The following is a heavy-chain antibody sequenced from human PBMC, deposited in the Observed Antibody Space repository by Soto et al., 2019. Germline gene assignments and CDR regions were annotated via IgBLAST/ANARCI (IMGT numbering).Heavy chain of an antibody. J-gene: IGHJ4*02. CDR3: ATDNDRAKVFDY. CDR2: ISAYNGNT. Sequence: ASVKVSCKASGYTFTSYGISWVRQAPGQGLEWMGWISAYNGNTNYAQKLQGRVTMTTDTSTSTAYMELRSLRSDDTAVYYCATDNDRAKVFDYWGQGTLVTVSS. CDR1: GYTFTSYG. V-gene: IGHV1-18*04. D-gene: IGHD1-1*01.